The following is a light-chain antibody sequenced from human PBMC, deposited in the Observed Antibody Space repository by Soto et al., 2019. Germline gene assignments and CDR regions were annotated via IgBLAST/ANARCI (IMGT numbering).Light chain of an antibody. CDR2: DAS. J-gene: IGKJ3*01. CDR1: LSVNSNY. CDR3: QRYGGSPPIT. V-gene: IGKV3-20*01. Sequence: EIVLTQSPGTLSLSPGERATLSCRASLSVNSNYLAWYQQKPGQAPRLLIYDASSRATGIPDRFSGSGSGIDFPLTISRLEPEYFAVYYCQRYGGSPPITFLPETKVDIK.